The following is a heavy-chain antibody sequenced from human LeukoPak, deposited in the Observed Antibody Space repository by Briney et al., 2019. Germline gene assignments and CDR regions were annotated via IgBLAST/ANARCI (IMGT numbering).Heavy chain of an antibody. CDR3: AKDDSRGSGSSGWFDP. Sequence: GGSLRLSCAASGFTFSSYAMSWVRQAPGKGLEWVSAISGSGGSTYYADPVKGRFTISRDNSKNTLYLQMNNLRAEDTAVYYCAKDDSRGSGSSGWFDPWGQGTLVTVSS. D-gene: IGHD3-10*01. CDR2: ISGSGGST. V-gene: IGHV3-23*01. CDR1: GFTFSSYA. J-gene: IGHJ5*02.